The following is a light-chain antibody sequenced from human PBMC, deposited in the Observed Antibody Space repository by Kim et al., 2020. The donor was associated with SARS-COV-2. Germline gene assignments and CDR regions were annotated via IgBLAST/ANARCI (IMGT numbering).Light chain of an antibody. J-gene: IGLJ2*01. CDR3: SSLTSGATSVV. Sequence: QSITISSTGTSRDVGAYNRVSWYQQHPGKAPKLMISDVSDRPSGVSNRFSGSKSDNTASLTISSLQAEEEADYFCSSLTSGATSVVFGGGTQLTVL. CDR1: SRDVGAYNR. CDR2: DVS. V-gene: IGLV2-14*03.